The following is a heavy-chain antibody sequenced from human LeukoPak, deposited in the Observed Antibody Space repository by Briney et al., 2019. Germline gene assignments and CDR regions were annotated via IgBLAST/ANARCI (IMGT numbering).Heavy chain of an antibody. CDR2: IYYSGST. CDR1: GGSISSSSYY. CDR3: ARVLIYYYDSSGYHFDY. D-gene: IGHD3-22*01. J-gene: IGHJ4*02. Sequence: TSETLSLTCTVSGGSISSSSYYWGWIRQPPGKGLEWIGSIYYSGSTYYNPSLKSRVTISVDTSKNQFSLKLSSVTAADTAVYYCARVLIYYYDSSGYHFDYWGQGTLVTVSS. V-gene: IGHV4-39*07.